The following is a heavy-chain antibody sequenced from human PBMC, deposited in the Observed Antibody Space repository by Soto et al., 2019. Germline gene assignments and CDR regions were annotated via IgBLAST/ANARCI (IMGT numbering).Heavy chain of an antibody. CDR3: ARHYDILTGYPLHFDY. V-gene: IGHV3-21*01. J-gene: IGHJ4*02. CDR1: GFTFSSYS. D-gene: IGHD3-9*01. Sequence: GGSLRLSCAASGFTFSSYSMNWVRQAPGKGLEWVSSISSSSSYIYYADSVKGRFTISRDNAKNSLYLQMNSLRAEDTAVYYCARHYDILTGYPLHFDYWGQGTLVTVSS. CDR2: ISSSSSYI.